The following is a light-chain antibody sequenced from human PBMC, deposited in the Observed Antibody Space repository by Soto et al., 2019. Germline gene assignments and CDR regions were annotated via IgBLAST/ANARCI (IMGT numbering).Light chain of an antibody. CDR3: QQYGSSPQT. CDR2: GAS. J-gene: IGKJ1*01. Sequence: EIVLTQSPGTLSLSPGQRTTLSCRASQSVNSSYLAWFQQKPGQAPRLLIYGASTRATGIPDRFSGSGAGTDFTLTISILEPEDFAVYYCQQYGSSPQTFGQGNKVDIK. CDR1: QSVNSSY. V-gene: IGKV3-20*01.